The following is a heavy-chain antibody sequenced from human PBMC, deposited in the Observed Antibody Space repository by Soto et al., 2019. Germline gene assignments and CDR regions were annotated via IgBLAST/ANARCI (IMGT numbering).Heavy chain of an antibody. CDR2: ISSSSSYT. J-gene: IGHJ4*02. V-gene: IGHV3-11*06. Sequence: QVQLVESGGGLVKPGGSLRLSCAASGFTFSDYYMSWIRQAPGKGLEWVSYISSSSSYTNYADSVKGRFTISRDNAKNSLYLQMNSLRAEDTAVYYCARDLKGGFLEWLPALDYWGQGTLVTVSS. CDR1: GFTFSDYY. D-gene: IGHD3-3*01. CDR3: ARDLKGGFLEWLPALDY.